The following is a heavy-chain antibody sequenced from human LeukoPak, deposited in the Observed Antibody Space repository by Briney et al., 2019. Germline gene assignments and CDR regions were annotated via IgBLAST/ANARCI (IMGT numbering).Heavy chain of an antibody. V-gene: IGHV3-7*03. CDR1: EFTFSSYW. D-gene: IGHD5-12*01. J-gene: IGHJ4*02. CDR3: AREGYSGYDAYYFDY. Sequence: GGSLRLSCAASEFTFSSYWMSWVRQAPGKGLEWVANIKQDGSEKYYVDSVKGRFTISRDNAKNSLYLQMNSLRAEDTAVYYCAREGYSGYDAYYFDYWGQGTLVTVSS. CDR2: IKQDGSEK.